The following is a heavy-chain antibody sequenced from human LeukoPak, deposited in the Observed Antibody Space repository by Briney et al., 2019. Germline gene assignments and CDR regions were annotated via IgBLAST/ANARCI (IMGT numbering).Heavy chain of an antibody. J-gene: IGHJ4*02. CDR3: ARDVSDTAMVIGSVSFYY. D-gene: IGHD5-18*01. CDR1: GGAFSSYA. Sequence: XCKASGGAFSSYAMSWVRQAPGQGLEWMGGIITSFGKANYAEKLQGRVTITRDESKSRAYMEVSSLRSEDTAVYYCARDVSDTAMVIGSVSFYYWGQGTLVTVSS. CDR2: IITSFGKA. V-gene: IGHV1-69*05.